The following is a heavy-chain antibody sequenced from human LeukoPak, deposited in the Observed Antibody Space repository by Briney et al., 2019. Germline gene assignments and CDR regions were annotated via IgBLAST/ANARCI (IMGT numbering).Heavy chain of an antibody. V-gene: IGHV3-48*01. CDR2: ISTSSSTI. CDR3: ARRLPFDF. CDR1: GFTFSVHS. Sequence: GGSLRLSCAASGFTFSVHSMNWVRQAPGKGLEWVSYISTSSSTIYYADSVKGRFTISRDNAKNSLFLQMNSLRAEDTAVYYCARRLPFDFWGQGTLVTVSS. D-gene: IGHD2-15*01. J-gene: IGHJ4*02.